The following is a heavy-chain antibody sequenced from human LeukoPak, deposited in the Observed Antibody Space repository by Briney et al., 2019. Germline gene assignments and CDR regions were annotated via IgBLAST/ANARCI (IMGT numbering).Heavy chain of an antibody. D-gene: IGHD3-10*01. J-gene: IGHJ6*03. CDR1: GYTFTSYG. CDR3: ARDLKRAEWFGESDYYMDV. CDR2: ISAYNGNT. V-gene: IGHV1-18*01. Sequence: ASVKVSCKASGYTFTSYGISWVRQAPGQGLVWMGWISAYNGNTNYAQKLQGRVTMTTDTSTSTAYMELRSLRSDDTAVYYCARDLKRAEWFGESDYYMDVWGKGTTVTVSS.